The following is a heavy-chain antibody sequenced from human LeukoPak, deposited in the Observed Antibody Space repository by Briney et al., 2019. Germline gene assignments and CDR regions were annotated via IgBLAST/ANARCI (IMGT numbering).Heavy chain of an antibody. CDR2: IYYSGST. D-gene: IGHD3-22*01. CDR1: GGSISSYY. Sequence: SETLSLTCTVSGGSISSYYWSWIRQPPGKGLEWIGYIYYSGSTNHNPSLKSRVTISVDTSKSQFSLKLSSVTAADTAVYYCARLTANYYDSSGLFDYWGQGTLVTVSS. V-gene: IGHV4-59*08. J-gene: IGHJ4*02. CDR3: ARLTANYYDSSGLFDY.